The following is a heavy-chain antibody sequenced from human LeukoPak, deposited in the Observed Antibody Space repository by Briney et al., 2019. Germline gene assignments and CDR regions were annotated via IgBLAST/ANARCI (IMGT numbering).Heavy chain of an antibody. V-gene: IGHV3-53*01. CDR1: AFIVSDNY. CDR3: ARVGPYYSGSGTGMDV. D-gene: IGHD3-10*01. CDR2: MYSGGST. Sequence: GGSLRLSCAASAFIVSDNYMSWVRQAPGKGLEWVSLMYSGGSTYYADSVKGRFTISRDNSKNTLFLQMNSLRAEDTAVYYCARVGPYYSGSGTGMDVWGQGTTVTVSS. J-gene: IGHJ6*02.